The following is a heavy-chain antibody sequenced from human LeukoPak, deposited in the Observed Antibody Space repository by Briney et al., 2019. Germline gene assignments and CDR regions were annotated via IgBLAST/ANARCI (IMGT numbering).Heavy chain of an antibody. V-gene: IGHV3-74*01. Sequence: GGSLRLSCAASGFTFSSYWMHRVRQAPGKGLVWVSRINSDGSSTSYADSVKGRFTISRDNAKNTLYLQMNSLRAEDTAVYYCARAARVVPAAIDYFDYWGQGTLVTVSS. J-gene: IGHJ4*02. CDR1: GFTFSSYW. D-gene: IGHD2-2*01. CDR3: ARAARVVPAAIDYFDY. CDR2: INSDGSST.